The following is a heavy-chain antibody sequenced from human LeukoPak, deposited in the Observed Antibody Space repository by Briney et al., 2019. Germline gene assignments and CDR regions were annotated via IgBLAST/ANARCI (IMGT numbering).Heavy chain of an antibody. Sequence: SETLSLTCTVSNVSISSGSHYWNWIRQPAGKGLEWIGRIYAGGRSNYNPSLRSRVTISVDTSKNQLSLRLSSVTATDTGVYYCASDHSGWLGLGYWGQGTLVSVSS. J-gene: IGHJ4*02. CDR2: IYAGGRS. CDR3: ASDHSGWLGLGY. CDR1: NVSISSGSHY. D-gene: IGHD6-19*01. V-gene: IGHV4-61*02.